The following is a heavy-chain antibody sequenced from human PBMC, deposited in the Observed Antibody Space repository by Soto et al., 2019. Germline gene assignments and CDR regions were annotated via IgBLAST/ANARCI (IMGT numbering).Heavy chain of an antibody. J-gene: IGHJ6*03. CDR3: ARAAKDIVVVPAAIDYYYYYMDV. V-gene: IGHV3-48*01. D-gene: IGHD2-2*01. CDR2: ISSSSSTI. Sequence: EVQLVESGGGLVQPGGSLRLSCAASGFTFSSYSMNWVRQAPGKGLEWVSYISSSSSTIYYAASVKGRFTISRDNAKNSLYLQMNSLRAEDTAVYYCARAAKDIVVVPAAIDYYYYYMDVWGKGTTVTVSS. CDR1: GFTFSSYS.